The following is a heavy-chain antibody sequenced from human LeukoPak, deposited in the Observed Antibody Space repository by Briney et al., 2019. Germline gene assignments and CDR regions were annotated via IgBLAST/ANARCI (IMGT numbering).Heavy chain of an antibody. J-gene: IGHJ4*02. V-gene: IGHV1-46*01. CDR1: GYTFTSYG. CDR3: ARVGDSSSWYIQYFDY. Sequence: ASVKVSCKASGYTFTSYGISWVRQAPGQGLEWMGIINPSGGSTSYAQKFQGRVTMTRDMSTSTVYMELSSLRSEDTAVYYCARVGDSSSWYIQYFDYWGQGTLVTVSS. CDR2: INPSGGST. D-gene: IGHD6-13*01.